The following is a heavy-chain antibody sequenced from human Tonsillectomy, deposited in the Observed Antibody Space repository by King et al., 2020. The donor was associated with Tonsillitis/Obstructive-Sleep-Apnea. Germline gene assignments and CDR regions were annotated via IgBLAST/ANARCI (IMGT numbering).Heavy chain of an antibody. J-gene: IGHJ6*03. CDR3: ARGGYDFWRDTYYYMDV. D-gene: IGHD3-3*01. CDR1: GGSISSSRYY. CDR2: IYYSGTT. V-gene: IGHV4-39*01. Sequence: LQLQESGPGLVKPSETLSLTCTVSGGSISSSRYYWGWIRQPPGKGLEWVGTIYYSGTTNYIPSLMSRVTISVDTSKNQFSLKLRSVTAADTAVYYCARGGYDFWRDTYYYMDVWGKGTTVTVSS.